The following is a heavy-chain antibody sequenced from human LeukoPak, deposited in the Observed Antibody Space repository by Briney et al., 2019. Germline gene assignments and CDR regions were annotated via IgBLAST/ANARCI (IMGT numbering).Heavy chain of an antibody. V-gene: IGHV3-23*01. D-gene: IGHD3-3*01. CDR1: GFTFGTYA. J-gene: IGHJ4*02. CDR2: IIGNAATI. CDR3: VKDRTPDGYYSVDY. Sequence: PGGSLRLSCTASGFTFGTYAMNWVRQAPGKGLQWVALIIGNAATIANADSVRGRFTISRDNSKNTLYLQMNSLRVEDTAVYYCVKDRTPDGYYSVDYWGQGILVTVSS.